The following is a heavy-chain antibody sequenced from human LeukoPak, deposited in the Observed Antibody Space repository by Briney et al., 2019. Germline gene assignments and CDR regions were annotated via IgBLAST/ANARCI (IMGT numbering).Heavy chain of an antibody. D-gene: IGHD3-22*01. CDR2: IDQSGST. J-gene: IGHJ4*02. CDR3: ARAGGADSPQDLDY. V-gene: IGHV4-34*01. CDR1: GASLSTYC. Sequence: KTSETLSLTCAVSGASLSTYCWSWIRQPPEKGLEWVGEIDQSGSTNYNPSLNSRVAISVDTSKNQFSLRLTSVSAADTAVYYCARAGGADSPQDLDYWGQGILVTVSS.